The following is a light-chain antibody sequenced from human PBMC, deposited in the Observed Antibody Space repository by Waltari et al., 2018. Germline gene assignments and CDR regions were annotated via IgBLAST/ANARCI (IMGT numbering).Light chain of an antibody. CDR2: QDD. V-gene: IGLV3-1*01. Sequence: SYVVTQPPSVSVSPGQTATFTCSSVKLEDKYACWYQQKPGQSPLLVMYQDDRRPSGIPQRFSGSRSGNTATLTISGTQAMDEADYYCQTWDSTTALVFGGGTKLTVL. J-gene: IGLJ3*02. CDR3: QTWDSTTALV. CDR1: KLEDKY.